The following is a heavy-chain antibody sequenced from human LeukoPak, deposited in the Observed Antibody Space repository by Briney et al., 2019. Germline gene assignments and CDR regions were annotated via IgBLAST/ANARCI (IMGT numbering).Heavy chain of an antibody. CDR3: AKGVTYGYYFDY. Sequence: GGSLRLSCVVPGFTFSSYAMSWVRQAPGKGLEWVSAISGSGDSTYYADSVKGRFTISRDTSKNTVHLQMNSLRAVDTAVYYCAKGVTYGYYFDYWGQGTLVTVSS. D-gene: IGHD4-17*01. CDR1: GFTFSSYA. V-gene: IGHV3-23*01. J-gene: IGHJ4*02. CDR2: ISGSGDST.